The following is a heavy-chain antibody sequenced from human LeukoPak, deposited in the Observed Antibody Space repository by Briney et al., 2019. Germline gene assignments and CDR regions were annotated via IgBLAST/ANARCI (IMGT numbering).Heavy chain of an antibody. CDR3: TRHEKGGSSPTSYVDC. J-gene: IGHJ4*02. V-gene: IGHV5-51*01. CDR1: GYSFTSYW. D-gene: IGHD1-26*01. Sequence: GESLKISCKASGYSFTSYWIGWVRQMPGKGLEWMGIIYPGDSDTRYSPSFQGQVTISADKSISTAYLQWSSLKASDTAMYYCTRHEKGGSSPTSYVDCWGQGTLVTVSS. CDR2: IYPGDSDT.